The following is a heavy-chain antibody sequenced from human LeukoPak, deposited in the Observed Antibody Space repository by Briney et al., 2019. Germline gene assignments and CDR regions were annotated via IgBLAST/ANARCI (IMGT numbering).Heavy chain of an antibody. Sequence: SETLSLTCAVSGYSISSGYYWGWIRQPPGKGLEWIGSIYHSGSTYYNPSLESRVTISVDTSKNQFSLKLSSVTAADTAVYYCARVVVCSSTSCYGEGGPNWFDPWGQGTLVTVSS. V-gene: IGHV4-38-2*01. CDR1: GYSISSGYY. D-gene: IGHD2-2*01. CDR3: ARVVVCSSTSCYGEGGPNWFDP. J-gene: IGHJ5*02. CDR2: IYHSGST.